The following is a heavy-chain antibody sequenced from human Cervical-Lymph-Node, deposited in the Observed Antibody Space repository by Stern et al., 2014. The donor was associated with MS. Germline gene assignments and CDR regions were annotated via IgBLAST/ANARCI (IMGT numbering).Heavy chain of an antibody. V-gene: IGHV3-30*03. D-gene: IGHD5-18*01. Sequence: VHLVESGGGVVQPGRSLRLSCEASGFRFSSYGIHWVRQAPGKGLEWVAVISYDGSNTHYGVSVKGRFTISRDNSKNMLFLHMNSLSAEDTAVYYCVTGRGYMSGQPDFDYGGQGALVTVTS. CDR2: ISYDGSNT. CDR3: VTGRGYMSGQPDFDY. J-gene: IGHJ4*02. CDR1: GFRFSSYG.